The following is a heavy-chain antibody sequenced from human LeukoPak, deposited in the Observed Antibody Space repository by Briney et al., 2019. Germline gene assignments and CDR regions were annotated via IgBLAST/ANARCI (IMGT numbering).Heavy chain of an antibody. D-gene: IGHD3/OR15-3a*01. CDR2: IYYSGST. CDR3: ARGEDFAAFDI. Sequence: SETLSLTCAVYGGSFSGYYWSWIRQPPGKGLEWIGSIYYSGSTYYNPSLKSRVTVSVDTSKNQFSLKLSSVTAADTAVYYCARGEDFAAFDIWGQGTMVTVSS. J-gene: IGHJ3*02. V-gene: IGHV4-34*01. CDR1: GGSFSGYY.